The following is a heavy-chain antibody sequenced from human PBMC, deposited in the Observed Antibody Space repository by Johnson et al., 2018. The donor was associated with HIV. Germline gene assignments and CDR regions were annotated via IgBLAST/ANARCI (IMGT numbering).Heavy chain of an antibody. CDR2: ISYDGSNK. CDR3: VYAGATLHDAFDI. V-gene: IGHV3-30*04. CDR1: GFTFSSYA. Sequence: QVQLVESGGGVVQPGRSLRLSCAASGFTFSSYAMHWVRQAPGKGLEWVAVISYDGSNKYYADSVKGRFTISRDNSKNTLYLQMNSLRAEDTAVYYCVYAGATLHDAFDIWGQGTMVTVSS. D-gene: IGHD2-8*01. J-gene: IGHJ3*02.